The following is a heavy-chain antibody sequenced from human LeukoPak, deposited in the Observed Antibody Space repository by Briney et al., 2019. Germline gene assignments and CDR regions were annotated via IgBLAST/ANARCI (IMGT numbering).Heavy chain of an antibody. CDR3: ARDFLQYNLNWGLDY. D-gene: IGHD1-14*01. CDR1: GFTFSGYA. J-gene: IGHJ4*02. CDR2: ISYDGSNK. Sequence: GGSLRLSCAASGFTFSGYAMHWVRQAPGKGLEWVAVISYDGSNKYYADSVKGRFTISRDNSKNTLYLQMNSLRAEDTAVYYCARDFLQYNLNWGLDYWGQGTLVTVSS. V-gene: IGHV3-30*04.